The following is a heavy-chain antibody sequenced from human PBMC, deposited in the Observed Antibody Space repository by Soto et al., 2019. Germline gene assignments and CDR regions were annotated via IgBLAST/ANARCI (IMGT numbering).Heavy chain of an antibody. Sequence: QVQLQESGPGLVKPSGTLSLTCAVSGDSVSSPYYWWWVRQPPGKGLEWIGEVFHTGTTSYNPSLRRRVTISMDKANNQFSLDLSSVTAADTAVYFCARSAGWYAVHSWGPGTLVIVSS. D-gene: IGHD6-19*01. J-gene: IGHJ4*02. V-gene: IGHV4-4*02. CDR3: ARSAGWYAVHS. CDR1: GDSVSSPYY. CDR2: VFHTGTT.